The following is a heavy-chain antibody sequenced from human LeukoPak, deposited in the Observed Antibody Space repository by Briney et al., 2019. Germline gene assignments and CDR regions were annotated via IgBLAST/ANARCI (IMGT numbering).Heavy chain of an antibody. CDR3: AKRDTNCGGDCFLY. Sequence: PGGSLRLSCAASGFTFSSYWMSWVRQAPGKGLEWVSTISGSGGSTYFADSVKGRFTASRDNSKTTLYLQMNSLRAEDTAVYYCAKRDTNCGGDCFLYWGLGTLVTVSS. V-gene: IGHV3-23*01. CDR1: GFTFSSYW. CDR2: ISGSGGST. J-gene: IGHJ4*02. D-gene: IGHD2-21*02.